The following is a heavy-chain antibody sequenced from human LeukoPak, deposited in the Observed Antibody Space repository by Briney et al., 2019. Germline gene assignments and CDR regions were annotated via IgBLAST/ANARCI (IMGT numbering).Heavy chain of an antibody. V-gene: IGHV4-34*01. D-gene: IGHD3-10*01. Sequence: PSETLSLTCAVYGGSFSGYYWSWIRQPPGKGLEWIGEINHSGSTNYNPSLKRRVTISVDTSKNQFSLKLSSVTAADTAVYYCARGQKMVPFDHWGQGTLVTVSS. J-gene: IGHJ4*02. CDR2: INHSGST. CDR1: GGSFSGYY. CDR3: ARGQKMVPFDH.